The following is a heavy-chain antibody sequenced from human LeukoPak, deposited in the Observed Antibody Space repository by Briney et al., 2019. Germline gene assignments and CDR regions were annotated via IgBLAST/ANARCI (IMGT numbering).Heavy chain of an antibody. Sequence: GGSLRLSCAASGFTFNTYWMIWFGQAPGKGLEWAANIDQGGSTKYYVDSLKGRFTISRDNAKNSLYLQMNSLRAEDTAVYYCVRDKGGRSGAIYYDAFDVWGQGTMVTVSS. CDR3: VRDKGGRSGAIYYDAFDV. CDR2: IDQGGSTK. V-gene: IGHV3-7*01. D-gene: IGHD1-26*01. J-gene: IGHJ3*01. CDR1: GFTFNTYW.